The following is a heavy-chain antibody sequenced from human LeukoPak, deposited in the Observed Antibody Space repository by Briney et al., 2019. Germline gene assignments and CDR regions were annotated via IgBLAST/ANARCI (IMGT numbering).Heavy chain of an antibody. J-gene: IGHJ4*02. CDR2: IKPDGGEK. V-gene: IGHV3-7*01. CDR3: AREAY. CDR1: RFTFSNYW. Sequence: GGSLRLSCAASRFTFSNYWMSWVRQAPGKGLEWVANIKPDGGEKYYVDSVKGRFTISRDNAKNSLFLQMNSLRAEDTAVYYCAREAYWGQGTLVTVSS.